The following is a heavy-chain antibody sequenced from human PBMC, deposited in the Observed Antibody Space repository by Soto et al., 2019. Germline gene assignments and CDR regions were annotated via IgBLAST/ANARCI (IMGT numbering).Heavy chain of an antibody. CDR1: GGSFSGYY. J-gene: IGHJ4*02. D-gene: IGHD4-17*01. Sequence: QVQLQQWGAGLLKPSETLSLTCAVYGGSFSGYYWSWIRQPPGKGLGWIGEINHSGSTNYNPSLKSRVTISVDTSKNQFSLKLSSVTAADTAVYYCARGGPTVTRTFDYWGQGTLVTVSS. V-gene: IGHV4-34*01. CDR2: INHSGST. CDR3: ARGGPTVTRTFDY.